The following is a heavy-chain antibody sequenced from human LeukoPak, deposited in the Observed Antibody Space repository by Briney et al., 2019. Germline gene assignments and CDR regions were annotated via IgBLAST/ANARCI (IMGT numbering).Heavy chain of an antibody. CDR1: GFTFSSYS. CDR2: ISSSSSYI. Sequence: PGGSLRLSCAASGFTFSSYSMNWVRQAPGKGLEWVSSISSSSSYIYYANSVKGRFTISRDNAKNSLYLQMNSLRAEDTAVYYCARDTMVRGVISKFDPWGQGTLVTVSS. D-gene: IGHD3-10*01. J-gene: IGHJ5*02. CDR3: ARDTMVRGVISKFDP. V-gene: IGHV3-21*01.